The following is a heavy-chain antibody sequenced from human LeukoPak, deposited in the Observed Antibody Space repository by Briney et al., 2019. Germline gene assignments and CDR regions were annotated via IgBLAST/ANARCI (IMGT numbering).Heavy chain of an antibody. Sequence: PETLSLTCAVYGGSFSGYYLSWIRQPPGKGLEWIVEINHSGSTNYNPSLKSRGTISVDTSKNQLSLKLSSVTAADTAVYYCARQPSAFDIWGQGTMVTVSS. J-gene: IGHJ3*02. CDR3: ARQPSAFDI. V-gene: IGHV4-34*01. D-gene: IGHD1-14*01. CDR2: INHSGST. CDR1: GGSFSGYY.